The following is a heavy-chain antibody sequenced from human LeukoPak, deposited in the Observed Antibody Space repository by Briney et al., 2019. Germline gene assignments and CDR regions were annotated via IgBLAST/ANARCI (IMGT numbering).Heavy chain of an antibody. D-gene: IGHD6-19*01. V-gene: IGHV4-34*01. J-gene: IGHJ4*02. CDR2: INHSGST. Sequence: PSETLSLTCAVYGGSFSGYYWSWIRQPPGKGLEWIGEINHSGSTNYNPSLKSRVTISVDTSKNQFSLKLSSVTAADTAVYYCAREIAVAVFDYWGQGTLVTVSS. CDR1: GGSFSGYY. CDR3: AREIAVAVFDY.